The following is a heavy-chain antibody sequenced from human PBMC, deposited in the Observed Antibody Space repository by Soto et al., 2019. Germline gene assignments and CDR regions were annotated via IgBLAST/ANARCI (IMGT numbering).Heavy chain of an antibody. J-gene: IGHJ4*02. D-gene: IGHD2-2*01. CDR3: ARLLGGYCSSTGCHTYY. CDR1: GFTFSSYS. V-gene: IGHV3-21*01. CDR2: ISSTRSYI. Sequence: EVHLVESGGGLVKPGGSLRLSCAASGFTFSSYSMNWVRQAPGKGLEWVSSISSTRSYIYYADSVKGRFTISRDNAKNPLYLQMNSLRAEDTAVYYCARLLGGYCSSTGCHTYYWGQGTLVTVSS.